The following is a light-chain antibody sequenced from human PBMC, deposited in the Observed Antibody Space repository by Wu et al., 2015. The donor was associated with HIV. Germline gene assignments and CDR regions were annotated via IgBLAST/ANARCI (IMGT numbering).Light chain of an antibody. CDR1: QAITTF. CDR3: QDREI. CDR2: SAS. Sequence: DTQMTQSPSSLSASVGDRVVITCRATQAITTFLNWYQQKPGKAPKLLIYSASTLQSGVPSRFSGGGSGPDFTLTISSLQPEDYATYYCQDREIFGGGTKV. J-gene: IGKJ4*01. V-gene: IGKV1-39*01.